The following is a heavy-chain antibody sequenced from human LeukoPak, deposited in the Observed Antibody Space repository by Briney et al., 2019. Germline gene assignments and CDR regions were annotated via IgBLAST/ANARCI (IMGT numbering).Heavy chain of an antibody. CDR1: GFTFSSYA. CDR3: ARSLLDYYDSSGYLF. J-gene: IGHJ3*01. D-gene: IGHD3-22*01. V-gene: IGHV3-30-3*01. CDR2: ISYDGSNK. Sequence: GRSLRLSCAASGFTFSSYAMHWVRQAPGKGLEWVAVISYDGSNKYYADSVKGRFTISRDNSKNTLYLQMNSLRAEDTAVYYCARSLLDYYDSSGYLFWGQGTMVTVSS.